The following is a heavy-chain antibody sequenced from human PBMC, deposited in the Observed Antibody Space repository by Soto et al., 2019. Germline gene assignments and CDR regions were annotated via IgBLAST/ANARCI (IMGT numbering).Heavy chain of an antibody. CDR2: IVVGSGST. CDR1: GFTFTTSA. CDR3: AAPYGMDV. V-gene: IGHV1-58*01. J-gene: IGHJ6*02. Sequence: SVKVSCKTSGFTFTTSAVQWVRQARGQRLEWIGWIVVGSGSTNYAQKFRERVTITRDISTTTVYMELSSLRVEDTAIYYCAAPYGMDVWGLGTTVTVSS.